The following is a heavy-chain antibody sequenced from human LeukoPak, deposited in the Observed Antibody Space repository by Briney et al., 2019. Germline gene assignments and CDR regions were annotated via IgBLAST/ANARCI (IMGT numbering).Heavy chain of an antibody. J-gene: IGHJ4*02. D-gene: IGHD2-2*01. V-gene: IGHV4-59*08. CDR1: GGSISTYY. CDR2: IYYSGST. Sequence: SETLSLTCTVSGGSISTYYWSWIRQPPGKGLEWIGFIYYSGSTNYSPFLKSRVTMSVDTSKNQFSLRLSSVTAADTAVYYCARGCSSTTCLFDNWGQGTLVTVSS. CDR3: ARGCSSTTCLFDN.